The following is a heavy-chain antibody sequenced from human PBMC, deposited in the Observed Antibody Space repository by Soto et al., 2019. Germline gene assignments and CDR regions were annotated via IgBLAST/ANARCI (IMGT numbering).Heavy chain of an antibody. V-gene: IGHV1-18*01. CDR1: GYTFTTYG. CDR2: INPYNGNT. Sequence: QVQLVQSGAEVKKPGASVKVSCKASGYTFTTYGISWVRQAPGQGLEWMGWINPYNGNTNYAQKHPGRVTVTTDTSRSRAYMALRSLRSDDTAVYYCAGGPVGGNWFDPWGQGTLVTVSS. CDR3: AGGPVGGNWFDP. J-gene: IGHJ5*02. D-gene: IGHD1-26*01.